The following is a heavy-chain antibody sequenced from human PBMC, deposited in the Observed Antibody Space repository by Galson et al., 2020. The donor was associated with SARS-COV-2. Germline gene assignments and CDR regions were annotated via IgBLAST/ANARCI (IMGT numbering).Heavy chain of an antibody. J-gene: IGHJ4*02. CDR1: GFTFDDYA. D-gene: IGHD2-21*02. V-gene: IGHV3-9*01. CDR3: AKDHSSWGGGDCTFDY. Sequence: GGSLRLSCAASGFTFDDYAMHWVRQAPGKGLEWVSGISWNSGSIGYADSVKGRFTISRDNAKNSLYLQMNSLRAEDTALYYCAKDHSSWGGGDCTFDYWGQGTWSPSPQ. CDR2: ISWNSGSI.